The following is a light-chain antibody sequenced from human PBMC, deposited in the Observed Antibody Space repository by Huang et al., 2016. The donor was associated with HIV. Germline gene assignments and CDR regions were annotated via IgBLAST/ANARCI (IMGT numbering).Light chain of an antibody. CDR1: QSIGTW. CDR2: DAS. V-gene: IGKV1-5*03. CDR3: QHYNSFPWT. Sequence: DIQMTQSSATLSASVGDRVTITCRASQSIGTWLAWYQQKQGKAPNLLIYDASTLESGVPSRFSGGGSGTEFTLTINSLQPDDFASYYCQHYNSFPWTFGQGTKVEV. J-gene: IGKJ1*01.